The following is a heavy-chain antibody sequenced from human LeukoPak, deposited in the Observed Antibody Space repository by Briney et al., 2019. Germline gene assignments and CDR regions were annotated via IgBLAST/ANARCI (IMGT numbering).Heavy chain of an antibody. CDR1: GFTFSSYE. D-gene: IGHD6-13*01. CDR2: ISSSGSTI. J-gene: IGHJ4*02. Sequence: GGSLRLSCAASGFTFSSYEMNWVRQAPGKGLEWVSYISSSGSTIYYADSVKGRFTISRDNAKNSLYLQMNSLRAEDTAVYYCARDPKYSSTDYWGQGTMVTVSS. CDR3: ARDPKYSSTDY. V-gene: IGHV3-48*03.